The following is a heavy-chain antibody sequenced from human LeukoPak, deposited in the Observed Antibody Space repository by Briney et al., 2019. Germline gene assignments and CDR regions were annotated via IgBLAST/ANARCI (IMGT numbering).Heavy chain of an antibody. CDR3: ARGVPARPQVKNYSYMAV. CDR2: MNPNSGNT. CDR1: GYTFTSYD. D-gene: IGHD6-6*01. V-gene: IGHV1-8*03. Sequence: ASVKVSCKASGYTFTSYDINWVRQATGQGLEWMGWMNPNSGNTGYAQKFQGRVTITRNTSISTAYMELSSLRSDDTAVYYCARGVPARPQVKNYSYMAVWSKGTTVTASS. J-gene: IGHJ6*03.